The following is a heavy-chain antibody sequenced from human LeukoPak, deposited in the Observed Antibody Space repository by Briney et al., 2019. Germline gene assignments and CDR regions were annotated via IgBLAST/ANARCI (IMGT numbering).Heavy chain of an antibody. D-gene: IGHD3-3*01. CDR2: MNPNSGNT. V-gene: IGHV1-8*03. J-gene: IGHJ6*03. Sequence: ASVKVSCKASGYTFTSYDINWVRQATGQGLEWMGWMNPNSGNTGYAQKFQGRVTITRNTSISTAYMELSSLRSEYTAVYYCARGGYDFWSGCSRFGALYYMDVWGKGTTVTVSS. CDR3: ARGGYDFWSGCSRFGALYYMDV. CDR1: GYTFTSYD.